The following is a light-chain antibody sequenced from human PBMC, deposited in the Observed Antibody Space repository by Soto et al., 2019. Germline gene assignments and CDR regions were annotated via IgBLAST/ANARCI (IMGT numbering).Light chain of an antibody. CDR2: SNN. J-gene: IGLJ3*02. CDR3: AAWDDSLNGRGV. V-gene: IGLV1-44*01. CDR1: SPNIGSNT. Sequence: HSVLTQPPSASGTPGRRVTISCFGTSPNIGSNTVNWYQQLPGTAPKLPIYSNNQRPSGVPDRFSGSRSGTSASLPISGLQSEDEGDYYCAAWDDSLNGRGVFGGGTKLTVL.